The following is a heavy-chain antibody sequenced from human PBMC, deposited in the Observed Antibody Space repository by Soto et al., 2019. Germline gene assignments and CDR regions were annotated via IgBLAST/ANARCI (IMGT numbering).Heavy chain of an antibody. J-gene: IGHJ4*02. Sequence: QVHLQQWGAGLLEPSETLSLTCAVSGVSFDGFLWTWIRQSPGKGLEWIGEISRAGGSNYNPSLNGRVTISLDTSKDQFSLRLRSVTAADTAVYYCARVLLWFGAADYWGQGTPVTVSS. CDR1: GVSFDGFL. CDR2: ISRAGGS. V-gene: IGHV4-34*01. CDR3: ARVLLWFGAADY. D-gene: IGHD3-10*01.